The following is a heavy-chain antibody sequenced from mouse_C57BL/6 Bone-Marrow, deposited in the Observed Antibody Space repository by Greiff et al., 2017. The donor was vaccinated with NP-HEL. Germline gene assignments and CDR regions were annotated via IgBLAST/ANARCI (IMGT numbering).Heavy chain of an antibody. Sequence: EVQLQQSGPELVKPGASVKISCKASGYTFTDYYMNWVKQSHGKSLEWIGDINPNNGGTSYNQKFKGKATLTVYKSSSTAYMELRSLTSEDSAVYYCARWGYDYDGFAYWGQGTLVTVSA. CDR1: GYTFTDYY. V-gene: IGHV1-26*01. CDR2: INPNNGGT. J-gene: IGHJ3*01. CDR3: ARWGYDYDGFAY. D-gene: IGHD2-4*01.